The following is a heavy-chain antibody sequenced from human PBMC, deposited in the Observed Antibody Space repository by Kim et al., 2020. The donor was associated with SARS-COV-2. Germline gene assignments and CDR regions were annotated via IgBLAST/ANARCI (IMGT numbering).Heavy chain of an antibody. Sequence: YTPPLTGRVTRSVDTSKNQFSLKLSSVTAADTAVYYCARGGVRSEYYFDYWGQGTLVTVSS. D-gene: IGHD3-10*01. V-gene: IGHV4-59*09. CDR3: ARGGVRSEYYFDY. J-gene: IGHJ4*02.